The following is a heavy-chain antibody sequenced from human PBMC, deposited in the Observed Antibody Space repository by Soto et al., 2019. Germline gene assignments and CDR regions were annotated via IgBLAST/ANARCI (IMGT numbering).Heavy chain of an antibody. D-gene: IGHD1-1*01. CDR1: GGSISSNY. CDR3: ARYRREAIAGYTLDN. J-gene: IGHJ4*02. V-gene: IGHV4-59*01. CDR2: VYNSGST. Sequence: SETLSLTCTVSGGSISSNYWTWIRQPPGRGLEWIGYVYNSGSTNYNPSLKSRVTISEDTSKSQFSLKVNSMTAADTAVYYCARYRREAIAGYTLDNWGQGILVTVSS.